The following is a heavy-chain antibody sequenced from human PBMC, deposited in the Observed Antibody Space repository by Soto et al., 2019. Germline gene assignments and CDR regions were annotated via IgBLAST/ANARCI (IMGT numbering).Heavy chain of an antibody. Sequence: QVQLVESGGGVVQPGRSLRLSCAASGFTFSSYGMHWVRQAPGKGLEWVAVIWYDESNKYYADSVKGRFTISRDNSKNTLYLQMNSLRAEDTAVYYCARDYYDSSGYYWWDYYYYGMDVWGQGTTVTVSS. V-gene: IGHV3-33*01. CDR1: GFTFSSYG. CDR2: IWYDESNK. D-gene: IGHD3-22*01. J-gene: IGHJ6*02. CDR3: ARDYYDSSGYYWWDYYYYGMDV.